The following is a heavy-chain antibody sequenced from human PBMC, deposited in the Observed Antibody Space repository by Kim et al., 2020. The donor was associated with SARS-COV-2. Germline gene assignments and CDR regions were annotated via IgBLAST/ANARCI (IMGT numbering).Heavy chain of an antibody. CDR3: ARYIRLVCDTLYFDY. J-gene: IGHJ4*01. D-gene: IGHD3-3*01. V-gene: IGHV3-11*01. CDR1: GFTFSDYY. CDR2: ISRSGTII. Sequence: GGSLRLSCAASGFTFSDYYMSWIRQAPGQGLEWISYISRSGTIIQYADSVKGRFTMSRDNAEDSLYLQMNSLRAEDTAVYYCARYIRLVCDTLYFDYWG.